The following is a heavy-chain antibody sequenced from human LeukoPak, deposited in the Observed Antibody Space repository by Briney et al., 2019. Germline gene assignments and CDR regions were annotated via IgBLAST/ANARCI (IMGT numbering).Heavy chain of an antibody. CDR2: INTSGGTT. CDR3: ARGGGHSGWYTGDAFDI. J-gene: IGHJ3*02. D-gene: IGHD6-19*01. CDR1: GYIFTSYS. Sequence: ASVKVSCKASGYIFTSYSMHWVRRAPGQGLEGMGVINTSGGTTNYAQKFQGRVTMTRDTSTSTVYMDLSSLRSEDTAVYYCARGGGHSGWYTGDAFDIWGQGTMVTVSS. V-gene: IGHV1-46*01.